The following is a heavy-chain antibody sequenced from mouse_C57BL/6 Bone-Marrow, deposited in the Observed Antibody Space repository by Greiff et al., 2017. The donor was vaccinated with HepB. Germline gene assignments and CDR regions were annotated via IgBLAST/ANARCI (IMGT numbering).Heavy chain of an antibody. J-gene: IGHJ3*01. D-gene: IGHD2-1*01. CDR2: IDREDGDT. V-gene: IGHV14-2*01. Sequence: EVQLQQSGAELVKPGASVKLSCTASGFNIKDYYMHWVKQRTEQGLEWIGRIDREDGDTKYAPKFQGKATITADTSSNTAYLQLSSLTSEDTAVYYCAFYCNLPAYWGQGTLVTVSA. CDR3: AFYCNLPAY. CDR1: GFNIKDYY.